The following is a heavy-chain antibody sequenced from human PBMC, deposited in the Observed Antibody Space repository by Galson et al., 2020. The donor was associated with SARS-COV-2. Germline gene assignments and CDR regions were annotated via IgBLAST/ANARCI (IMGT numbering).Heavy chain of an antibody. J-gene: IGHJ3*02. Sequence: SVKVSCKASGGTFSTYVINWVRQAPGQGLEWMGGITPIFGTTNYAQKFQGRVTITADESTSTAYMELSSLGSEDTAVYFCARGEEIVGALDDALDIWGQGTMVTVSS. CDR2: ITPIFGTT. D-gene: IGHD1-26*01. V-gene: IGHV1-69*13. CDR3: ARGEEIVGALDDALDI. CDR1: GGTFSTYV.